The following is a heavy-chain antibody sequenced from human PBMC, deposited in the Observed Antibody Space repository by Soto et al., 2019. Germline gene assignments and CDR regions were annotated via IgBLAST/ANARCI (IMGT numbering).Heavy chain of an antibody. CDR3: ASPGRGSYYPYYYYGMDV. V-gene: IGHV3-21*01. D-gene: IGHD1-26*01. J-gene: IGHJ6*02. Sequence: GGSLRLSCAASGFTFSSYSMNWVRQAPGKGLEWVSSISSSSSYIYYADSVKGRFTISRDNAKNSLYLQMNSLRAEDTAVYYCASPGRGSYYPYYYYGMDVWGQGTTVTVSS. CDR2: ISSSSSYI. CDR1: GFTFSSYS.